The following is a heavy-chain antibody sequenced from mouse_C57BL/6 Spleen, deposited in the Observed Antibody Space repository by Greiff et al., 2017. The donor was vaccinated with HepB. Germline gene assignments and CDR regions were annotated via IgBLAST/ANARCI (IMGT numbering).Heavy chain of an antibody. V-gene: IGHV1-50*01. CDR1: GYTFTSYW. J-gene: IGHJ4*01. CDR2: IDPSDSYT. D-gene: IGHD2-2*01. Sequence: QVQLKQPGAELVKPGASVKLSCKASGYTFTSYWMQWVKQRPGQGLEWIGEIDPSDSYTNYNQKFKGKATLTVDTSSSTAYMQLSSLTSEDSAVYYCARLAYGSYYAMDYWGQGTSVTVSS. CDR3: ARLAYGSYYAMDY.